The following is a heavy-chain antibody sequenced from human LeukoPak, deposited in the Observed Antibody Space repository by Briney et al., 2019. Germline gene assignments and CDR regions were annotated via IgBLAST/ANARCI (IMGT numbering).Heavy chain of an antibody. J-gene: IGHJ4*02. V-gene: IGHV6-1*01. CDR3: VRNGATTYYFDY. CDR1: GDSVSSSITT. CDR2: TYYRSKWYN. Sequence: SQTLSLTCAISGDSVSSSITTWNWIRQSPSRGLEWLGRTYYRSKWYNDYAVSVKSRITIHADTSKNQFSLQLNPVTPEDTAVYYCVRNGATTYYFDYWGQGTLVTVSS. D-gene: IGHD1-14*01.